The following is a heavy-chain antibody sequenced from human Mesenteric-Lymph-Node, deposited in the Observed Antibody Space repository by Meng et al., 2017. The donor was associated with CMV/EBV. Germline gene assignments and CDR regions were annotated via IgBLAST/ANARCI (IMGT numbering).Heavy chain of an antibody. CDR3: ARAPTSYDILTGYFPNGLDV. V-gene: IGHV3-21*03. Sequence: GESLKISCAASGFTFSSYTMNWVRQAPGKGLEWVSSISSSSGYIYYADSVKGRFTISRDNAKNSVYLQMNSLRAEDTAVYYCARAPTSYDILTGYFPNGLDVWGQGTTVTVSS. CDR1: GFTFSSYT. J-gene: IGHJ6*02. CDR2: ISSSSGYI. D-gene: IGHD3-9*01.